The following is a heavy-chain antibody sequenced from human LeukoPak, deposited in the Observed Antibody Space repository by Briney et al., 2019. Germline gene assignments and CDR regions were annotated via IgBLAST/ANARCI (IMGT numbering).Heavy chain of an antibody. Sequence: SETLSLTCTVSGGSISSSSYYWGWIRQPPGKGLEWIGSIYYSGSTYYNPSLKSRVTISVDTSKNQFSLKLSSVTAADTAVYYCARLRKSYGKPQGYFDYWGQGTLVTVSS. CDR3: ARLRKSYGKPQGYFDY. CDR1: GGSISSSSYY. D-gene: IGHD3-16*01. CDR2: IYYSGST. V-gene: IGHV4-39*01. J-gene: IGHJ4*02.